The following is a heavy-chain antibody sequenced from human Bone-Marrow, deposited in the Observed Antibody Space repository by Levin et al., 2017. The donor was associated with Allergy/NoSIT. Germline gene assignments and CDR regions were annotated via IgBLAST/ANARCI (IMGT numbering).Heavy chain of an antibody. V-gene: IGHV3-53*05. D-gene: IGHD1/OR15-1a*01. CDR3: ARGGNNDAFDV. Sequence: AGGSLRLSCAASGFSVSNYYMSWVRQAPGKGLECVSVIYSGGSSHFADSVKGRFTISRDNSKNTLFLQMNGLRAEDTAVYYCARGGNNDAFDVWGQGTMVTVSS. CDR1: GFSVSNYY. J-gene: IGHJ3*01. CDR2: IYSGGSS.